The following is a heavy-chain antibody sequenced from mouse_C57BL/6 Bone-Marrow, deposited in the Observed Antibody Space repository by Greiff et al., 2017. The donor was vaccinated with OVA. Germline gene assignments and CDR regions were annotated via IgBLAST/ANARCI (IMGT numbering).Heavy chain of an antibody. V-gene: IGHV10-1*01. J-gene: IGHJ4*01. D-gene: IGHD2-2*01. Sequence: EVKLVESGGGLVQPKGSLKLSCAASGFSFNTYAMNWVRQAPGKGLEWVARIRSKSNNYATYYADSVKDRFTISRDDSESMLYLQMNNLKTEDTAMYYCVRSYGYDFYYAMDYWGQGTSGTGSS. CDR1: GFSFNTYA. CDR2: IRSKSNNYAT. CDR3: VRSYGYDFYYAMDY.